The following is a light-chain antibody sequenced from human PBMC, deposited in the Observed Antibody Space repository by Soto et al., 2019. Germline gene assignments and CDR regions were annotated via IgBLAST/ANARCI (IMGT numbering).Light chain of an antibody. V-gene: IGKV1-16*01. CDR1: HPININ. CDR3: QHYQRYPPS. Sequence: DIQMTQSPSSLSASVGDRVTITCRASHPININLVWLQQKPGKAPKSLIYAATNLQSGVPSRFSGSGGGTDFSLTISSLQPEDVATYYCQHYQRYPPSFGGGTKVDIK. J-gene: IGKJ4*01. CDR2: AAT.